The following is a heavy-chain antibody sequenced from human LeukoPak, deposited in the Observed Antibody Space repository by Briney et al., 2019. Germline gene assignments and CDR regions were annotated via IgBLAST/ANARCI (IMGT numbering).Heavy chain of an antibody. V-gene: IGHV5-10-1*01. CDR3: AGDSSSWYYYYGMDV. D-gene: IGHD6-13*01. CDR1: GYSFTSYW. CDR2: IDPSDSYT. Sequence: GESLKISRKGSGYSFTSYWISWVRQMPGKGLEWMGRIDPSDSYTNYSPSFQGHVTISADKSISTAYLQWSSLKASDTAMYYCAGDSSSWYYYYGMDVWGKGTTVTVSS. J-gene: IGHJ6*04.